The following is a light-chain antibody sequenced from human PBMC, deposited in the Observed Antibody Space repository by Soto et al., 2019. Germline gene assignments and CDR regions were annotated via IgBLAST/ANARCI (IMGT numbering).Light chain of an antibody. V-gene: IGKV1-5*01. J-gene: IGKJ1*01. CDR2: DAS. Sequence: DIQMTQYPSTLSASVGERVTISCRACQSVNNWLAWYQRKPGKAPKLLIHDASTLESGIPSRFSGSGSGTEFTLTISSLQPDDFATYYCQQYNSYWTFGQGTKVEIK. CDR3: QQYNSYWT. CDR1: QSVNNW.